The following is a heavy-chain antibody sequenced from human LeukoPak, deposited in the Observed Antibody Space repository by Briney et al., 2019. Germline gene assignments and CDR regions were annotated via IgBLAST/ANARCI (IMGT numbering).Heavy chain of an antibody. D-gene: IGHD3-10*01. CDR1: GGTFSSYA. CDR2: IIPIFGTA. V-gene: IGHV1-69*13. J-gene: IGHJ4*02. Sequence: GASVKVSCKASGGTFSSYAISWVRQGPGQGLEWMGGIIPIFGTANYAQKFQGRVTITADESTSTAYMELSSLRSEDTAVYYCARSPSPYGSGSYPDYWGQGTLVTASS. CDR3: ARSPSPYGSGSYPDY.